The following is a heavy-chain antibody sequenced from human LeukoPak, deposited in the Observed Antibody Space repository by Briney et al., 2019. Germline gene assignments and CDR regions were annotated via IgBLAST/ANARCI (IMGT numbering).Heavy chain of an antibody. J-gene: IGHJ6*03. D-gene: IGHD4-23*01. CDR1: GYTFTSYG. V-gene: IGHV1-69*06. CDR3: AGTVAASYYYYYMDV. CDR2: IIPIFGTA. Sequence: ASVKVSCKASGYTFTSYGISWVRQAPGQGLEWMGGIIPIFGTANYAQKFQGRVTITADKSTSTAYMELSSLRSEDTAVYYCAGTVAASYYYYYMDVWGKGTTVTVSS.